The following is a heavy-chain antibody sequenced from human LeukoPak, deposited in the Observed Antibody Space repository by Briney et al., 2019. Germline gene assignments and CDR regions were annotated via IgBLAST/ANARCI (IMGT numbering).Heavy chain of an antibody. D-gene: IGHD2-2*01. Sequence: GGSLRLSCAASGFTFSSYWMNWVRQAPGKGLEWVSSISSSSSYIYYADSVKGRFTISRDNAKNSLYLQMNSLRAEDTAVYYCARWGEVVPAATYYFDYWGQGTLVTVSS. CDR2: ISSSSSYI. CDR3: ARWGEVVPAATYYFDY. J-gene: IGHJ4*02. V-gene: IGHV3-21*01. CDR1: GFTFSSYW.